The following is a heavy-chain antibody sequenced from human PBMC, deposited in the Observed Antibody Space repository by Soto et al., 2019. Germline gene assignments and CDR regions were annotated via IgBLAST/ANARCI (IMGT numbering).Heavy chain of an antibody. D-gene: IGHD5-18*01. CDR3: VRAGPNTAIHFDX. CDR2: ISGSGGST. Sequence: GGSLGLSCAASGFTFSRYAMSWVRQAPGKGLEWVSAISGSGGSTYYADSVKGRFTISRDNSKNTLYLQMNSLRAEDTAVYYCVRAGPNTAIHFDXWGQGTLVTVSS. V-gene: IGHV3-23*01. J-gene: IGHJ4*02. CDR1: GFTFSRYA.